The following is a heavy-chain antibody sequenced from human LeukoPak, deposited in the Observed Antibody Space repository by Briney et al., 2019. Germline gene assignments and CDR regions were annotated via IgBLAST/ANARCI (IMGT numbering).Heavy chain of an antibody. Sequence: ASVKVSCTASGGTFSSYAISWVRQAPGQGLEWMGGIIPIFGTANCAQKFQGRVTTTADESTSTAYMELSSLRTEDTAVYYCASTTAGYSSSWYHYWGQGTLVTVSS. D-gene: IGHD6-13*01. V-gene: IGHV1-69*01. J-gene: IGHJ4*02. CDR3: ASTTAGYSSSWYHY. CDR2: IIPIFGTA. CDR1: GGTFSSYA.